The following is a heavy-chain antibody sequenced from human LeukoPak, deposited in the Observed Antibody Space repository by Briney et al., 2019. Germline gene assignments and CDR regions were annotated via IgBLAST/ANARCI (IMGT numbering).Heavy chain of an antibody. CDR1: GYTFTGYY. J-gene: IGHJ5*02. Sequence: ASVKVSCKASGYTFTGYYMDWVRQAPGQGLEWMGGINPNSGGRNYAQKFQVRVTMTRDTSISTAYMELSRLRSDDTAVYYCARVISGIAAAGTFRSTFDPWGQGTLVTVSS. V-gene: IGHV1-2*02. CDR2: INPNSGGR. D-gene: IGHD6-13*01. CDR3: ARVISGIAAAGTFRSTFDP.